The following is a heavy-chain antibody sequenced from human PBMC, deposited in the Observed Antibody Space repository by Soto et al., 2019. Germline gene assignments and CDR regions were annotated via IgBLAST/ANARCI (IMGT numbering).Heavy chain of an antibody. V-gene: IGHV3-23*01. CDR2: IGGSGGST. CDR3: AKGIVYYYDSSGYFAY. D-gene: IGHD3-22*01. Sequence: GGSLRLSCAASAFTFNNYAMSWVRQAPGKGLEWVSGIGGSGGSTYYADSVKGRFTISRDNSKNTLYLQMNSLRAEDTAVYYCAKGIVYYYDSSGYFAYWGQGTLVTVSS. J-gene: IGHJ4*02. CDR1: AFTFNNYA.